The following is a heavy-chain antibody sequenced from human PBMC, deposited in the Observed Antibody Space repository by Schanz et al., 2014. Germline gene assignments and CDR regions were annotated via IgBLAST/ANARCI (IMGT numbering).Heavy chain of an antibody. CDR1: GFTFSNCA. CDR3: AKVPANWVAYFDY. CDR2: ISDLGGST. J-gene: IGHJ4*02. D-gene: IGHD7-27*01. Sequence: EVRLLESGGGFEQPGGSLRLSCAASGFTFSNCAMSWVRQAPGKGLEWVSSISDLGGSTYYADSVKGRFTISRDNSKSTLYLQINGLRAEDTAIYYCAKVPANWVAYFDYWGQGSLVTVSS. V-gene: IGHV3-23*01.